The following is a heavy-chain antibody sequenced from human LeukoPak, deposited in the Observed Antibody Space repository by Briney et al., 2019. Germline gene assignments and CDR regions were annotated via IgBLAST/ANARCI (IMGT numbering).Heavy chain of an antibody. J-gene: IGHJ4*02. V-gene: IGHV4-38-2*02. Sequence: SETLSLTCTVSGYSISSVYYWGWIRQPPGKGLEWIGSIYHSGNTYYNPSLKSRVTISVDTSKNQFSLKLSSVTAADTAVYYCARDGGWLRTTNFDYWGQGTLVTVSS. D-gene: IGHD5-12*01. CDR2: IYHSGNT. CDR3: ARDGGWLRTTNFDY. CDR1: GYSISSVYY.